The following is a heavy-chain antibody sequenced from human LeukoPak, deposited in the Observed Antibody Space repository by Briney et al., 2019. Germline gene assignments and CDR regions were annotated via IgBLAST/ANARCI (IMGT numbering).Heavy chain of an antibody. CDR2: ISSSSSYI. CDR1: GFTFSSYS. J-gene: IGHJ6*03. CDR3: ARVTCTNGVCYRWDMDV. V-gene: IGHV3-21*01. Sequence: KSGGSLRLSCAASGFTFSSYSMNWVRQAPGKGLEWVSSISSSSSYIYYADSVKGRFTISRDNAKNSLYLQMNSLRAEDTAVYYCARVTCTNGVCYRWDMDVWGKGTTVTVSS. D-gene: IGHD2-8*01.